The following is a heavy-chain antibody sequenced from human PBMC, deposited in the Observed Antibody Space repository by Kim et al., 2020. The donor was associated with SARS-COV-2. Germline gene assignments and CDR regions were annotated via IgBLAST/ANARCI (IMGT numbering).Heavy chain of an antibody. Sequence: KYAQRFQDRVTITAEESTKTAYMELRSLRSEDTAVYFCARDTMTGSGSYKYWGQGTLVTVSS. V-gene: IGHV1-69*01. D-gene: IGHD3-10*01. J-gene: IGHJ4*02. CDR3: ARDTMTGSGSYKY.